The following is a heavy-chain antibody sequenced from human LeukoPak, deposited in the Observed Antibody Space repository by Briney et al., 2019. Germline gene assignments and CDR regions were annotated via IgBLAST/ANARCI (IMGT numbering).Heavy chain of an antibody. CDR1: GGSFSGYY. J-gene: IGHJ4*02. Sequence: PSETLSLTCAVYGGSFSGYYWSWIRQPPGKGLEWIGEINHSGSTNYNPSLKSRVTISVDTSKNQFSLKLSSVTAADTAVYYCARGRTYYYDSSGYYSLDYWGQGTLVTVSS. V-gene: IGHV4-34*01. D-gene: IGHD3-22*01. CDR2: INHSGST. CDR3: ARGRTYYYDSSGYYSLDY.